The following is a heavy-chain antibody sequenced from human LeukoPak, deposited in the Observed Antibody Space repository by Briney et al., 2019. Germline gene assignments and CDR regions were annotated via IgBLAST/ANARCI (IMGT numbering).Heavy chain of an antibody. Sequence: PGGSLRLSCAASGFTFSSYAMSWVRQAPVKGLEWVSAISGSGGSTYYADSVKGRFTISRDNSKNTLYLQMNSLRAEDTAVYYCAKDRSAVWQWPYFDYWGQGTLVTVSS. V-gene: IGHV3-23*01. CDR1: GFTFSSYA. J-gene: IGHJ4*02. CDR3: AKDRSAVWQWPYFDY. CDR2: ISGSGGST. D-gene: IGHD6-19*01.